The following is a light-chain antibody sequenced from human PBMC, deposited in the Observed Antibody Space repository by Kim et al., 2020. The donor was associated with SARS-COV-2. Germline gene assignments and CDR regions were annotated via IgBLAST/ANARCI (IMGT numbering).Light chain of an antibody. CDR1: SFNVGSNY. CDR2: RNN. V-gene: IGLV1-47*01. Sequence: GQRVTISCTGSSFNVGSNYVCWYQQLPGAAPKLLIYRNNQRPSGVPDRFSGSKSGTAASLTISGLRSEDEADYYCAAWDGSLSDVVFGGGTQLTVL. J-gene: IGLJ2*01. CDR3: AAWDGSLSDVV.